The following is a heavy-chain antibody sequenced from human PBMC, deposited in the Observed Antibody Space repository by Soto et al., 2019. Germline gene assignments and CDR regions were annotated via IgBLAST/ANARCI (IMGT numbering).Heavy chain of an antibody. CDR3: ARVRGFYSGSERGGLGMDV. J-gene: IGHJ6*02. D-gene: IGHD1-26*01. CDR2: ISSSSSTI. CDR1: GFTFSSYS. V-gene: IGHV3-48*02. Sequence: QPGGSLRLSCAASGFTFSSYSMNWVRQAPGKGLEWVSYISSSSSTIYYADSVKGRFTISRDNAKNSLYLQMNSLRDEDTAVYYCARVRGFYSGSERGGLGMDVWGQGXTVTVYS.